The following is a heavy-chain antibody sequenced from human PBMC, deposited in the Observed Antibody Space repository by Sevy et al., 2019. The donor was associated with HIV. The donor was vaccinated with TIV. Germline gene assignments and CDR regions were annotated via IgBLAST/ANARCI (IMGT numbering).Heavy chain of an antibody. V-gene: IGHV3-30*02. D-gene: IGHD2-21*01. CDR2: IQYDGSNK. CDR1: GFSFSSYG. J-gene: IGHJ4*02. Sequence: GGSLRLSCAASGFSFSSYGMHWVRQAPGKGLEWMSYIQYDGSNKDYADSVKGRFTISRDNSKNTLNLQINSRRVEDRAVFYCVKEGGGEGGDHWGQGTLVTVSS. CDR3: VKEGGGEGGDH.